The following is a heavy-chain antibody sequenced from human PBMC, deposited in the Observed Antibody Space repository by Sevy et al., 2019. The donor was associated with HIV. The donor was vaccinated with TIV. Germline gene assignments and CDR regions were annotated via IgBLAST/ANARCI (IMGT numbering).Heavy chain of an antibody. V-gene: IGHV3-33*03. CDR2: IWYDGSDK. Sequence: GGSLRLSCAASGFTFSNSGMHWVRQAPGKGLEWVAGIWYDGSDKNYADSVKGGFTISRDKTKSTLYLQMNSLRAEDEALYYCEKTFAIFGVLMSPDFDQWGQGTLVTVSS. J-gene: IGHJ5*02. D-gene: IGHD3-3*01. CDR1: GFTFSNSG. CDR3: EKTFAIFGVLMSPDFDQ.